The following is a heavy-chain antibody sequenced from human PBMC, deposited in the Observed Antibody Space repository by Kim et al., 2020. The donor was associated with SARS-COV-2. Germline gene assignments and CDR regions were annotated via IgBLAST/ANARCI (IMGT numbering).Heavy chain of an antibody. CDR2: IIPILGIA. Sequence: SVKVSCKASGGTFSSYAISWVRQAPGQGLEWMGRIIPILGIANYAQKFQGRVTITADKSTSTAYMELSSLRSEDTAVYYCASNYDILTGYYKGNYYYGMDVWGQGTTVTVSS. J-gene: IGHJ6*02. V-gene: IGHV1-69*04. D-gene: IGHD3-9*01. CDR3: ASNYDILTGYYKGNYYYGMDV. CDR1: GGTFSSYA.